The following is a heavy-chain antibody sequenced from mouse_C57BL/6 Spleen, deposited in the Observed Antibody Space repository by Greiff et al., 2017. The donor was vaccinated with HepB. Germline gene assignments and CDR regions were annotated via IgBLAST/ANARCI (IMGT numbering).Heavy chain of an antibody. CDR1: GYAFSSSW. V-gene: IGHV1-82*01. CDR2: IYPGDGDT. D-gene: IGHD1-1*01. CDR3: ARSLFITAVVEKAMDY. Sequence: QVQLQQSGPELVKPGASVKISCKASGYAFSSSWMNWVKQRPGKGLEWIGRIYPGDGDTNYNGKFKGKATLTADKSSSTAYMQHSSLTSEDSAVYCCARSLFITAVVEKAMDYWGQGTSVTVAS. J-gene: IGHJ4*01.